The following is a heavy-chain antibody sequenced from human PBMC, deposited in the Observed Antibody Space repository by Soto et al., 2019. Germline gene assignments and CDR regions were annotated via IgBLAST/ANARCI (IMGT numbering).Heavy chain of an antibody. D-gene: IGHD1-26*01. Sequence: RSLRLSCAASGFTFSSYALHWVRQAPGKGLEWVAVISYDGSNKYYADSVKGRVTMTRDTSTSTVYMELSSLRSEDTAVYYCASRGGTSYSYSMDVWGQGTTVTVSS. CDR1: GFTFSSYA. J-gene: IGHJ6*02. CDR2: ISYDGSNK. CDR3: ASRGGTSYSYSMDV. V-gene: IGHV3-30-3*01.